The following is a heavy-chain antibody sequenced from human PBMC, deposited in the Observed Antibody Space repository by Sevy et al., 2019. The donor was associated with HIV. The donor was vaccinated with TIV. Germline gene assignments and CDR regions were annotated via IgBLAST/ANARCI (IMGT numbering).Heavy chain of an antibody. J-gene: IGHJ3*02. CDR3: AREPGSFAMVKGAFDI. V-gene: IGHV1-2*02. CDR2: INPNSGGT. D-gene: IGHD5-18*01. Sequence: ASVKVSCKASGYTFTGYYMHWVRQAPGQGLEWMGWINPNSGGTNYAQKFQGRDTMTRDTSISTAYMELSRLRSDDTAVYYCAREPGSFAMVKGAFDIWGQGTMVTDSS. CDR1: GYTFTGYY.